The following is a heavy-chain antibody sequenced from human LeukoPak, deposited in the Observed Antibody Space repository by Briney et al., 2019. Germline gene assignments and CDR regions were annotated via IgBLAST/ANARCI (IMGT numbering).Heavy chain of an antibody. Sequence: ASVKVSCKASGYTFTSYAMNWVRQAPGQGLEWMGWINTNTGNPTYAQGFTGRFVFSLDPSVSTAYLQISSLKAEDTAVYYCARDSGSSTSWRHIDYWGQGTLVTVSS. D-gene: IGHD2-2*01. CDR1: GYTFTSYA. CDR3: ARDSGSSTSWRHIDY. V-gene: IGHV7-4-1*02. J-gene: IGHJ4*02. CDR2: INTNTGNP.